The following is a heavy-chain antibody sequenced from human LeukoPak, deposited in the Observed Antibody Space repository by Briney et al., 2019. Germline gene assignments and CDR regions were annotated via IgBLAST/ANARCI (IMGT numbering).Heavy chain of an antibody. CDR1: GGSISSSSYY. Sequence: SETLSLTCTVSGGSISSSSYYWGWIRQPPGKGLEWIGSIYYSASTYYNPSLKSRVTISVDTSKNQFSLKLSSVTAADTAVYYCARGGYYDSSGYYYDKLFDYWGQGTLVTVSS. D-gene: IGHD3-22*01. CDR2: IYYSAST. CDR3: ARGGYYDSSGYYYDKLFDY. J-gene: IGHJ4*02. V-gene: IGHV4-39*07.